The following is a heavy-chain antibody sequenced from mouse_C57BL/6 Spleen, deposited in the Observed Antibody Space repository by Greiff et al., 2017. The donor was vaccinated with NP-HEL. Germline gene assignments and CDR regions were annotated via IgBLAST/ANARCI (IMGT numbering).Heavy chain of an antibody. CDR1: GYTFTDYY. D-gene: IGHD2-4*01. CDR2: INPNNGGT. J-gene: IGHJ2*01. CDR3: ARSLYDYDGVFDY. V-gene: IGHV1-26*01. Sequence: VQLQQSGPELVKPGASVKISCKASGYTFTDYYMNWVKQSHGKSLEWIGDINPNNGGTSYNQKFKGKATLTVDKSSSTAYMELRSLTSEDSAVYYCARSLYDYDGVFDYWGQGTTLTVSS.